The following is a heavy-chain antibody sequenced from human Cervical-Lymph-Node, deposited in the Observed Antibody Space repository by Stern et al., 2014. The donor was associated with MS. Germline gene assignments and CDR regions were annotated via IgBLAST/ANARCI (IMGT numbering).Heavy chain of an antibody. Sequence: VHLVESGPGLVKPSQTLSLTCTVSGASIISTNYYWSWIRQHPTKGLVWIGYIYYSGTTYYNPSLQSRLSMSVDTSKNQFSLKLNSVTAADTAIYYCARFRTIYDWFDPWGQGTLVTVSS. D-gene: IGHD3-3*01. V-gene: IGHV4-31*03. J-gene: IGHJ5*02. CDR3: ARFRTIYDWFDP. CDR1: GASIISTNYY. CDR2: IYYSGTT.